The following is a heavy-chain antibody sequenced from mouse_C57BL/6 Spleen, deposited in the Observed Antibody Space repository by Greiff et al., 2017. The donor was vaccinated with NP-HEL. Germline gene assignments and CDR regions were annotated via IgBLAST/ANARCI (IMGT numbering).Heavy chain of an antibody. CDR3: ARIYYDFYAMDY. J-gene: IGHJ4*01. Sequence: EVQRVESGPELVKPGASVKISCKASGYSFTGYYMNWVKPSPEKSLEWIGEINPSTGGTTYNQKFKAKATLTVDKSSSTAYMQLKSLTSEDSAVYYCARIYYDFYAMDYWGQGTSVTVSS. D-gene: IGHD2-1*01. V-gene: IGHV1-42*01. CDR1: GYSFTGYY. CDR2: INPSTGGT.